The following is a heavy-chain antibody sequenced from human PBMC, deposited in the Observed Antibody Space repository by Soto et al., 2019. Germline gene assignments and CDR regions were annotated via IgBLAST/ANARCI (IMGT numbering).Heavy chain of an antibody. CDR2: ISSSSSYT. V-gene: IGHV3-11*03. CDR3: ARYSSGWYPGFDY. Sequence: PGGSLRLSCAASGFTFSDYYMGWIRQAPGKGLEWVSYISSSSSYTNYADSVKGRFTISRDNAKNSLYLQMNSLRAEDTAVYYCARYSSGWYPGFDYWGQGTLVTVSS. J-gene: IGHJ4*02. D-gene: IGHD6-19*01. CDR1: GFTFSDYY.